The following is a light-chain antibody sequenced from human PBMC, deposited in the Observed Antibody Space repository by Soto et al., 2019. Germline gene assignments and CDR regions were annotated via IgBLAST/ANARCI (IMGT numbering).Light chain of an antibody. V-gene: IGLV2-14*01. CDR1: SSDVGDYNY. J-gene: IGLJ1*01. CDR2: EVS. Sequence: QSALTQPASVSGSPGQSITISCTGTSSDVGDYNYVSWYQQHPGKAPKLIIYEVSYRPSGVSNRFSGSKSGNTASLTISGLRAEDEADYFCASYSTITPFVFGTGTKLTVL. CDR3: ASYSTITPFV.